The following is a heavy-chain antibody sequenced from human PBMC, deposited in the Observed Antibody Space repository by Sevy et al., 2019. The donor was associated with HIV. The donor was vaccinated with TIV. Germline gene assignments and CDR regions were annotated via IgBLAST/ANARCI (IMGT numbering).Heavy chain of an antibody. J-gene: IGHJ6*02. D-gene: IGHD5-12*01. Sequence: GGSLRLSCAASGFTFKSYWMTWVRQAPGKGLEWVAHINQDGSEKYYSDSLKGRFSISRDNSKNSVHLQINTLRAEDTAVYYCAREGSAYDTYYYHYAMDVWGQGTTVTVSS. V-gene: IGHV3-7*01. CDR1: GFTFKSYW. CDR3: AREGSAYDTYYYHYAMDV. CDR2: INQDGSEK.